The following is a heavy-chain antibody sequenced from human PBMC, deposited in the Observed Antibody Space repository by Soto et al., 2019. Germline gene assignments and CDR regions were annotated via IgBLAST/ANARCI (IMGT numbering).Heavy chain of an antibody. Sequence: QVQLVQSGAEVKKPGSSVKVSCRASGGTFNNYVINWVRQAPGQGLEWMGGIIPIFGTANYAQKFQGRVTITADKSTSTAYMELSSLRSEDTAVYYCARDAPYYGSGSYYWYFDLWGRGTLVTVSS. D-gene: IGHD3-10*01. CDR2: IIPIFGTA. CDR3: ARDAPYYGSGSYYWYFDL. CDR1: GGTFNNYV. V-gene: IGHV1-69*06. J-gene: IGHJ2*01.